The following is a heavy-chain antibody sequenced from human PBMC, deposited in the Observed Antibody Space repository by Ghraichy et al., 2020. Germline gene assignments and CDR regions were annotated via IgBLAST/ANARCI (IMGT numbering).Heavy chain of an antibody. CDR2: LDYSGST. CDR3: ARMDLVAGIGPYYYYYYMDV. CDR1: GGSISSSY. J-gene: IGHJ6*03. D-gene: IGHD5-12*01. Sequence: SETLSLTCTVSGGSISSSYWSWIRQPPGKGLEWIGYLDYSGSTNYNPSLKNRVTISVDTSKNQFSLKVNSVTAADTAVYYCARMDLVAGIGPYYYYYYMDVWGRGTTVTVSS. V-gene: IGHV4-59*01.